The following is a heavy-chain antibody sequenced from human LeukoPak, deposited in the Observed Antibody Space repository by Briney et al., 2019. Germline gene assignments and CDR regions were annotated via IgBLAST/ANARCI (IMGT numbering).Heavy chain of an antibody. J-gene: IGHJ6*02. CDR1: GGSISSSNW. Sequence: SETLSLTCAVSGGSISSSNWWSWVRQPPGKGLEWIGKIYHSGSTNYNPSLKSRVTISVDKSKNQFSLKLSSVTAADTAVYYCARAVLLWFGELYGMDVWGQGTTVTVSS. CDR2: IYHSGST. CDR3: ARAVLLWFGELYGMDV. D-gene: IGHD3-10*01. V-gene: IGHV4-4*02.